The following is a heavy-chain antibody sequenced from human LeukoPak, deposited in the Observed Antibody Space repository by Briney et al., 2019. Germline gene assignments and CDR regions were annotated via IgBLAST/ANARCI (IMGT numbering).Heavy chain of an antibody. J-gene: IGHJ6*02. Sequence: PGESLRLSCAASGFTFSSFGMNWVRQAPGKGLEWVSSTSTSRPYIYYADSVKGRFTISRDNTKNTLYLQMNSLRAEDTAVYYCARDLVVMVYGIPSPYGMDVWGQGTTVAVSS. D-gene: IGHD2-8*01. CDR2: TSTSRPYI. CDR3: ARDLVVMVYGIPSPYGMDV. CDR1: GFTFSSFG. V-gene: IGHV3-21*01.